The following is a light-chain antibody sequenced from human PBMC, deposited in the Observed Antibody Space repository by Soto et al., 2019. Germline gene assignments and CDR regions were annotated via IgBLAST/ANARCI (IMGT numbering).Light chain of an antibody. CDR2: NVN. J-gene: IGLJ1*01. V-gene: IGLV1-44*01. CDR3: AAWDDSLNGYV. CDR1: SSNIGRNT. Sequence: QAVVTQPPSASGTPGQRVTFSCSGSSSNIGRNTVDWYQQLPGTAPKLLIYNVNQRPSGVPDRFSGSKSGTSASLAISGLQSEDEADYYCAAWDDSLNGYVFGTGTKVTVL.